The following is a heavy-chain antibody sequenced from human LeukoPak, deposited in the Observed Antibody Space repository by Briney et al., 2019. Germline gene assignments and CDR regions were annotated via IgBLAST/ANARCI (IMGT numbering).Heavy chain of an antibody. CDR2: IYPGDSDT. CDR1: GYSFTNYW. Sequence: GESLKISCKGSGYSFTNYWIGWVRQMPGKGLEWMGIIYPGDSDTRYSPSFQGQVTISADKSISTAYLQWSSLEASDTAMYYCARQFYYDSISNAFDIWGQGTMVTVSS. J-gene: IGHJ3*02. CDR3: ARQFYYDSISNAFDI. V-gene: IGHV5-51*01. D-gene: IGHD3-22*01.